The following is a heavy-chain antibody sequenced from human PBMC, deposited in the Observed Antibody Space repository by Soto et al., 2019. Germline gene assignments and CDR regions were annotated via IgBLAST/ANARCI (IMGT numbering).Heavy chain of an antibody. CDR3: ARTPYDFWSGLIQYYFDY. CDR2: IYSGGST. D-gene: IGHD3-3*01. V-gene: IGHV3-53*01. Sequence: EGSLRLSCAASGFTVSSNYMSWVRQAPGKGLEWVSVIYSGGSTYYADSVKGRFTISRDNSKNTLYLQMNSLRAEDTAVYYCARTPYDFWSGLIQYYFDYWGQGTL. J-gene: IGHJ4*02. CDR1: GFTVSSNY.